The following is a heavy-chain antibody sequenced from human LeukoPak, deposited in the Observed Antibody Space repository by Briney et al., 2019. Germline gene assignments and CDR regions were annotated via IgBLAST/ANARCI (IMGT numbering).Heavy chain of an antibody. Sequence: GGSLRLSCAASGFTFSSDGMHWVRQAPGKGLEWLAFIRYDGSNKYYTDSVKGRFTISRDNSKYTLYLQMNSLRAEDTAVYYCAKDQYSSSYYFDYWGQGTLVTVSS. CDR3: AKDQYSSSYYFDY. V-gene: IGHV3-30*02. CDR2: IRYDGSNK. D-gene: IGHD6-6*01. CDR1: GFTFSSDG. J-gene: IGHJ4*02.